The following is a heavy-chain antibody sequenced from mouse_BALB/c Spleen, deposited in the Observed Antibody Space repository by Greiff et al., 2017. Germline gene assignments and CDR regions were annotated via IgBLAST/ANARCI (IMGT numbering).Heavy chain of an antibody. CDR1: GYSITSDYA. V-gene: IGHV3-2*02. Sequence: EVQGVESGPGLVKPSQSLSLTCTVTGYSITSDYAWNWIRQFPGNKLEWMGYISYSGSTSYNPSLKSRISITRDTSKNQFFLQLNSVTTEDTATYYCAREGYYGSSYVWFAYWGQGTLVTVSA. J-gene: IGHJ3*01. CDR2: ISYSGST. CDR3: AREGYYGSSYVWFAY. D-gene: IGHD1-1*01.